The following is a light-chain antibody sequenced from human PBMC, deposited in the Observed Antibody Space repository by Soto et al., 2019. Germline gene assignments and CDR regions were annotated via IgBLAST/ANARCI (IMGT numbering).Light chain of an antibody. CDR2: DVS. J-gene: IGLJ1*01. V-gene: IGLV2-14*03. CDR3: SSYTTNSTLV. CDR1: SSDIGGYNY. Sequence: QSALTQPASVSGSPGQSITISCTGSSSDIGGYNYVSWYQQHPGKAPKLMIYDVSNRPSRVSNRFSGSKSGNTASLTISGLQAEDEADYYCSSYTTNSTLVFGTGTKLTVL.